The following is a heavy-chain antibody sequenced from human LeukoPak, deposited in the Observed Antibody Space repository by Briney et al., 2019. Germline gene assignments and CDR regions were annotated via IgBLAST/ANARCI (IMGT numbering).Heavy chain of an antibody. CDR2: IYPGDSDT. J-gene: IGHJ6*03. Sequence: GESLKISCKGSGYSFTSYWIGWVRQMPGKGLEWMGIIYPGDSDTRYSPSFQGQVTTSADKSISTVYLQWSSLKASDTAMYYCARHSYSGSYYPYYYYMDVWGKGTTVTVSS. D-gene: IGHD1-26*01. CDR1: GYSFTSYW. CDR3: ARHSYSGSYYPYYYYMDV. V-gene: IGHV5-51*01.